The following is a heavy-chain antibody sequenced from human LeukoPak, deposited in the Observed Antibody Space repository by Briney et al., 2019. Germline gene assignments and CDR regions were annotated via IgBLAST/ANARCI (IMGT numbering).Heavy chain of an antibody. CDR1: GFTVSSNS. J-gene: IGHJ4*02. CDR3: ARRAGAYSHPYDY. D-gene: IGHD4/OR15-4a*01. V-gene: IGHV3-53*01. CDR2: IYSGST. Sequence: PGGSLRLSCTVSGFTVSSNSMSWVRQAPGKGLEWVSFIYSGSTHYSDSVKGRFTISRDNSKNTLYLQMNGLRAEDTAVYYCARRAGAYSHPYDYWGQGTLVTVSS.